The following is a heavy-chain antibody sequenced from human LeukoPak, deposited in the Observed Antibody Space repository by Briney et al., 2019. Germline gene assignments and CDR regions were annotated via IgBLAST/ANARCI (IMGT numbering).Heavy chain of an antibody. CDR2: IYHNGDT. D-gene: IGHD2-2*02. CDR1: GGSISTYY. J-gene: IGHJ4*02. Sequence: SETLSLTCSVSGGSISTYYWSWIRQSPGKGLEWIGYIYHNGDTNYNPSFKSRVTISVDTPKNQFSLRLMSVTAADTAIYYCARHSYTPFDYWGQGSLVTVSS. CDR3: ARHSYTPFDY. V-gene: IGHV4-59*08.